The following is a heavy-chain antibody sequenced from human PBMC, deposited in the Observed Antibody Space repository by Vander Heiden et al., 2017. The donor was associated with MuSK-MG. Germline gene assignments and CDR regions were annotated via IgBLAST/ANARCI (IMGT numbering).Heavy chain of an antibody. CDR2: IIPIFGTA. CDR1: GGTFSSYA. D-gene: IGHD6-6*01. J-gene: IGHJ6*03. CDR3: ARDPYSAARPGDYYYYYMDV. Sequence: QVQLVQSGAEVKKPGSSVKVSCKASGGTFSSYAISWVRQAPGQGLEWMGGIIPIFGTANYAQKFQGRVTITADESTSTAYMELSSLRSEDTAVYYCARDPYSAARPGDYYYYYMDVWGKGTTVTVSS. V-gene: IGHV1-69*12.